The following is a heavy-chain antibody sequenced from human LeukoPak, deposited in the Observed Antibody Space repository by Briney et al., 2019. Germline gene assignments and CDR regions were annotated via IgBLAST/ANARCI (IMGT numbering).Heavy chain of an antibody. V-gene: IGHV3-7*03. D-gene: IGHD6-19*01. J-gene: IGHJ3*02. CDR1: GFTVSSNY. CDR2: IKQDGSEK. CDR3: AKEQWLQPYDALDI. Sequence: GGSLRLSCAASGFTVSSNYMTWVRQAPGKGLEWVANIKQDGSEKYYVDSVKGRFTISRDNAKNSLYLQMNSLRAEDTAVHYCAKEQWLQPYDALDIWGQGTMVTVSS.